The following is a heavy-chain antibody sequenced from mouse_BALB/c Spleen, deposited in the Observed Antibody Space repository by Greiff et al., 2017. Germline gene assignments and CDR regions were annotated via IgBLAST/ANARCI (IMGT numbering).Heavy chain of an antibody. Sequence: EVKVVESGGGLVKPGGSLKLSCAASGFTFSSYAMSWVRQTPEKRLEWVASISSGGSTYYPDSVKGRFTISRDNARNILYLQMSSLRSEDTAMYYCARGTTVVATRIYYAMDYWGQGTSVTVSS. CDR3: ARGTTVVATRIYYAMDY. CDR1: GFTFSSYA. V-gene: IGHV5-6-5*01. CDR2: ISSGGST. D-gene: IGHD1-1*01. J-gene: IGHJ4*01.